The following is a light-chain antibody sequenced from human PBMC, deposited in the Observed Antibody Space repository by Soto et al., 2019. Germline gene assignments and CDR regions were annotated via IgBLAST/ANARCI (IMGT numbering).Light chain of an antibody. Sequence: SALTQPASVSGSPGQSITISCTGTSSDVGKYIFVSWYRQHPGKAPKLMIYAINNRPSGVSNRFSGSKSGNTASLTISGLQAEDEADYYCVSYTTSASYVFGTGTKVTVL. V-gene: IGLV2-14*01. CDR3: VSYTTSASYV. J-gene: IGLJ1*01. CDR1: SSDVGKYIF. CDR2: AIN.